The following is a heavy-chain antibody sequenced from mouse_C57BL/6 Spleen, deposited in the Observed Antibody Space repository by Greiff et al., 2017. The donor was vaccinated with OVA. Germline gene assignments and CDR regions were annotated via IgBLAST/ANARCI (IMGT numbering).Heavy chain of an antibody. Sequence: EVQRVESGGGLVQPGGSLSLSCAASGFTFTDYYMSWVRQPPGKALEWLGFIRNKANGYTTEYSASVKGRFTISRDNSQSILYLQMNALRAEDSATYYCARDIRGTTPIYWYVDVWGTGTTVTVSS. CDR1: GFTFTDYY. CDR2: IRNKANGYTT. J-gene: IGHJ1*03. D-gene: IGHD1-1*01. CDR3: ARDIRGTTPIYWYVDV. V-gene: IGHV7-3*01.